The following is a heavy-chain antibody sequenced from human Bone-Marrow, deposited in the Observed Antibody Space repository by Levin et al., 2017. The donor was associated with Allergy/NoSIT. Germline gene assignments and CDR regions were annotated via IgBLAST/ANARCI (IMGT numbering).Heavy chain of an antibody. J-gene: IGHJ6*02. Sequence: ASETLSLTCAVYGGSFSGYYWSWIRQPPGKGLEWIGEINHSGSTKYNPSLKSRVTISVDTSKNQFSLKLSSVTAADTAVYYCATLHLLYYDFWSGYQSPGMDVWGQGTTVTVSS. CDR2: INHSGST. D-gene: IGHD3-3*01. V-gene: IGHV4-34*01. CDR3: ATLHLLYYDFWSGYQSPGMDV. CDR1: GGSFSGYY.